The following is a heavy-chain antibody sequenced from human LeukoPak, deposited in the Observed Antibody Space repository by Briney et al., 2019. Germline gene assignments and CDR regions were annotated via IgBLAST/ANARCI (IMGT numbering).Heavy chain of an antibody. CDR3: AREYCSGGSCYSDY. J-gene: IGHJ4*02. CDR2: ISYDGSNK. CDR1: GFTFSSYA. Sequence: GGSLRLSCAASGFTFSSYAMHWVRQAPGKGLEWVAVISYDGSNKYYADSVKGRFTISRDNSKNTLYLQMNSLRAEDTAVYYCAREYCSGGSCYSDYWGQGTLVTVSS. D-gene: IGHD2-15*01. V-gene: IGHV3-30*04.